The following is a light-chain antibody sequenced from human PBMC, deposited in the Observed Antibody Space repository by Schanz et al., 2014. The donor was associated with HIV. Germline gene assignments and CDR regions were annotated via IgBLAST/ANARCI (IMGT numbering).Light chain of an antibody. CDR2: GAS. CDR1: QSLGSN. Sequence: IVLTQSPGTLSLSPGERATLSCRASQSLGSNFVAWYQQKPGQAPRLLIYGASTRATGIPARFSGSGSGTDFTLTISNLEPEDFAVYYCQQRTTWPLTFGGGTKVGIK. J-gene: IGKJ4*01. CDR3: QQRTTWPLT. V-gene: IGKV3-11*01.